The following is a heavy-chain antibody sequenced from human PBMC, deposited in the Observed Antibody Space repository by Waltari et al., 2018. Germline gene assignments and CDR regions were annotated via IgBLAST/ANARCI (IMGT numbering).Heavy chain of an antibody. CDR2: IFSGGST. Sequence: EVQLVESGGGLIQPGGSLRLSCAASGFTVSSNYMSWVRQAPGKGLEWVSVIFSGGSTYYADSVKGRFTISRDNSKTTLYLQMNSLRAEDTAVYYCARERQWLGSFDYWGQGTLVTVSS. J-gene: IGHJ4*02. V-gene: IGHV3-53*01. CDR3: ARERQWLGSFDY. CDR1: GFTVSSNY. D-gene: IGHD6-19*01.